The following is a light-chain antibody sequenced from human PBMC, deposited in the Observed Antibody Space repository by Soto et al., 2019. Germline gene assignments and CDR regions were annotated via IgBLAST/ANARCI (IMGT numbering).Light chain of an antibody. CDR2: GAS. CDR3: QRYDISPDP. J-gene: IGKJ2*01. V-gene: IGKV3-20*01. Sequence: EIVLTQSPGTLSLSPGERATLSCRASQSVSSTYLAWYQQKPGQAPRLLIYGASSRAPGFPDRYSGSGSGKDFPLTISRMQPEDLAVYSGQRYDISPDPFRQVTKLEIK. CDR1: QSVSSTY.